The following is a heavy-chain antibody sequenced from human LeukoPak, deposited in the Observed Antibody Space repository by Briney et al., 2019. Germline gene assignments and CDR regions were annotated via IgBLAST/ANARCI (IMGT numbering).Heavy chain of an antibody. D-gene: IGHD3-3*01. CDR1: GYTFTSYY. CDR2: INPSGGST. J-gene: IGHJ4*02. Sequence: ASVKVSCKASGYTFTSYYMHWVRQAPGQGLEWMGIINPSGGSTSYAQKFQGRVTMTRDTSTSTVYMELSSLRSEDTAVYYCARSGDYDFWSGPPPCDYWGQGTLVTVSS. CDR3: ARSGDYDFWSGPPPCDY. V-gene: IGHV1-46*01.